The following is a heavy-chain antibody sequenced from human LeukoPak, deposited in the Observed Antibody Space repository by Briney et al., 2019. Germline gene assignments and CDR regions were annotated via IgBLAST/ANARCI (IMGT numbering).Heavy chain of an antibody. D-gene: IGHD2-8*01. CDR2: ISGNGDIT. V-gene: IGHV3-64*01. CDR1: GFTFSTCA. J-gene: IGHJ5*02. CDR3: AREVYAGNWFDP. Sequence: GGSLRLSCAASGFTFSTCAMHWVRQAPGKGLEYVAAISGNGDITYYANSVQGRFTISRDNSKNTLYLQMGSLRPEDMAVYYCAREVYAGNWFDPWGEGTLVTVSS.